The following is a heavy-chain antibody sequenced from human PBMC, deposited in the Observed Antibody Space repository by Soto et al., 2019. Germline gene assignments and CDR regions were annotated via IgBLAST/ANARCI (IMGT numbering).Heavy chain of an antibody. V-gene: IGHV1-69*06. J-gene: IGHJ5*02. CDR3: ARVCTDIGYYTSCLDP. CDR2: IIPIFGTT. Sequence: SVKVSCKASGGTFASDAINWVRQAPGQGLEWVGRIIPIFGTTNYAQNLQGRVTISADKSTLTSYMELHSLTSDDTALYYCARVCTDIGYYTSCLDPWGQGTQVTVSS. D-gene: IGHD3-22*01. CDR1: GGTFASDA.